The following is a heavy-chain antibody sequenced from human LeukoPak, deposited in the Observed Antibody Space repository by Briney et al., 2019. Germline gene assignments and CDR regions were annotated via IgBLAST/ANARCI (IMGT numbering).Heavy chain of an antibody. J-gene: IGHJ4*02. CDR2: IYYSGST. V-gene: IGHV4-39*07. CDR3: ARGDGYYDSSGHTYYFDY. CDR1: GGSITTSSYY. D-gene: IGHD3-22*01. Sequence: PSETLSLTCTVSGGSITTSSYYWGWIRQPPGKGLEWIGSIYYSGSTYYNPSLKSRVTISVDTSKNQFSLKLSSVTAADTAVYYCARGDGYYDSSGHTYYFDYWGQGTLVTVSS.